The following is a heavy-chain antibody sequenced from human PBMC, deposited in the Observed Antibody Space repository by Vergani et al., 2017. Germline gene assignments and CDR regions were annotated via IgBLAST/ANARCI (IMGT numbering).Heavy chain of an antibody. J-gene: IGHJ6*03. CDR1: GFTFSHYG. Sequence: QVQLVESGGGVVQPGRSLRLSCAASGFTFSHYGIHWVRQAPGKGLEWVAVIWSDGSRKYYGDSVKGRFTISRDNSKSTLFLQMNSLRVEDMAVYYCARDRGDWRYSRYFYNYYMDVWGKGTTVTVSS. D-gene: IGHD2-8*02. CDR2: IWSDGSRK. V-gene: IGHV3-33*01. CDR3: ARDRGDWRYSRYFYNYYMDV.